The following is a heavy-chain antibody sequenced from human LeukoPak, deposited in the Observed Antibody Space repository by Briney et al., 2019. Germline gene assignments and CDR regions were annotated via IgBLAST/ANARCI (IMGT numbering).Heavy chain of an antibody. CDR3: AKAWLRFGGSGYDY. Sequence: GGSLRLSCVASGFTFDDYAMHWVRQAPGKGLEWVSGISWNSNYIAYADSVKGRFTISRDNAKNSLYLQMNSLRAEDTALYYCAKAWLRFGGSGYDYWGQGTLVSVSS. V-gene: IGHV3-9*01. D-gene: IGHD5-12*01. J-gene: IGHJ4*02. CDR2: ISWNSNYI. CDR1: GFTFDDYA.